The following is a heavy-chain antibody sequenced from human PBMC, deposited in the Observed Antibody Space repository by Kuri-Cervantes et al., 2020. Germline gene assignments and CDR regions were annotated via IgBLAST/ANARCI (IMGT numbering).Heavy chain of an antibody. Sequence: ASVKVSCKASGYTFTSYGISWVRQAPGQGLEWMGIINPSGGSTSYAQKFQGRVTMTRDTSTSTVYMELSSLRSEDTAVYYCARVDSIYTGPYGMDVWGQGTTVIVSS. CDR1: GYTFTSYG. CDR3: ARVDSIYTGPYGMDV. CDR2: INPSGGST. J-gene: IGHJ6*02. V-gene: IGHV1-46*01. D-gene: IGHD3-16*01.